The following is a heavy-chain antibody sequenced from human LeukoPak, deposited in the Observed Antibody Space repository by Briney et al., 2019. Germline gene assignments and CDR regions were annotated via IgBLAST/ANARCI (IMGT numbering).Heavy chain of an antibody. V-gene: IGHV3-23*01. J-gene: IGHJ4*02. CDR3: ARNENSGWGYFDY. D-gene: IGHD5-12*01. CDR1: RFTLNSYA. CDR2: IGGSNGIT. Sequence: GGSLRLSCAASRFTLNSYAMSWVRQAPGKGLEWVSVIGGSNGITFYVGSVKGRFTISRDNSKDTLYLQMNSLRAEDTAVYYCARNENSGWGYFDYWGQGTLVTVSS.